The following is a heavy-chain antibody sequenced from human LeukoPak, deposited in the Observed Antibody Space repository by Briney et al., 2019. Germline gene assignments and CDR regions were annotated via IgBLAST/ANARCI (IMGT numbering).Heavy chain of an antibody. CDR1: GGSIRSSSYH. V-gene: IGHV4-39*01. D-gene: IGHD2-2*01. Sequence: PSETLSLTCTVSGGSIRSSSYHWGWIRQPPGKGLEWIGSIYHSGSTYYNPSLKSRVTISVDTSKNQFSLRVNSVTAADTAVYYCARSRYCTTTTCYVGYIDVGGKGTTVTVSS. CDR2: IYHSGST. J-gene: IGHJ6*03. CDR3: ARSRYCTTTTCYVGYIDV.